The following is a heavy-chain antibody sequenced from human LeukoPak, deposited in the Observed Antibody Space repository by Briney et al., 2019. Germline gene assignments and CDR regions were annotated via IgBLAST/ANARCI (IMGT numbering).Heavy chain of an antibody. V-gene: IGHV3-23*01. J-gene: IGHJ4*02. Sequence: LTGGSLRLSCAASGFTFSSYAMSWVRQAPGKGLEWVSGISGSGGSTYYADSVKGRFTISRDSSKNTLYLQMNSLRAEDTAVYYCAKEAGYCSTTTCYVDYWGQGILVTVSS. CDR2: ISGSGGST. D-gene: IGHD2-2*03. CDR1: GFTFSSYA. CDR3: AKEAGYCSTTTCYVDY.